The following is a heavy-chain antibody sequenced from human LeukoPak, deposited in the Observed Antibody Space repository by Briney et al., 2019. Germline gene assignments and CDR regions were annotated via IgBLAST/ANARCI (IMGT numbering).Heavy chain of an antibody. CDR2: VNNDGSGT. J-gene: IGHJ6*02. CDR3: ARESSTHYSGMDV. Sequence: GGSLRLSCVVSGFTFSRYWMHWVRDAPGKGLVWVSHVNNDGSGTDYADSVKGRFTISRDNAKNTVYLQMNSLRVEDTAVYYCARESSTHYSGMDVWGRGTTVTVSS. CDR1: GFTFSRYW. V-gene: IGHV3-74*01.